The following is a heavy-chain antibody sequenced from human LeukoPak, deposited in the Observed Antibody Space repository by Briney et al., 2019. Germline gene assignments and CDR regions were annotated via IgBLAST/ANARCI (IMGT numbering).Heavy chain of an antibody. J-gene: IGHJ4*02. V-gene: IGHV3-23*01. CDR3: ARGRGIAATI. CDR2: ISGSGGST. D-gene: IGHD6-13*01. Sequence: GGSLRLSCAASGFTFSSYAMSWVRQAPGKGLEWVSSISGSGGSTYYADSVEGRFTISRDNSKNTLYVQMNSLRAEDTAAYYCARGRGIAATIWGQGTLVTVSS. CDR1: GFTFSSYA.